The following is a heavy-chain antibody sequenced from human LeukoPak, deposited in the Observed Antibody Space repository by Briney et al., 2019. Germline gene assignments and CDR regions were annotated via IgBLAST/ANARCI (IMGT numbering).Heavy chain of an antibody. CDR1: GGSISSYY. J-gene: IGHJ4*02. Sequence: PSETLSLTCTVSGGSISSYYWSWIRQPPGKGLEWIGEINHSGSTNYNPSLKSRVTISVDTSKNQFSLKLSSVTAADTAVYYCAREVTTVSSFDYWGQGTLVTVSS. CDR3: AREVTTVSSFDY. CDR2: INHSGST. V-gene: IGHV4-34*01. D-gene: IGHD4-17*01.